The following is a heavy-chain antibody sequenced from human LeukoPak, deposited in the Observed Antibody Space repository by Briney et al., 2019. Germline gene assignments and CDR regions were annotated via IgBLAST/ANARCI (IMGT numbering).Heavy chain of an antibody. CDR2: INSDGSSI. Sequence: GESLRISCAASGFTFSGYWMYWVRQAPGKGLVWVSRINSDGSSISYADSVKGRFTISRDNAKNTLYLQMNSLRPEDTAVYYCARGTMIGEYWGQGTLVTVSS. V-gene: IGHV3-74*01. D-gene: IGHD3-10*02. CDR1: GFTFSGYW. CDR3: ARGTMIGEY. J-gene: IGHJ4*02.